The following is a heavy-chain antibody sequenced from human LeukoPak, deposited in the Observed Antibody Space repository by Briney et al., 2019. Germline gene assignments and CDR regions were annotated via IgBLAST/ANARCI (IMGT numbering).Heavy chain of an antibody. CDR1: GYTFTSYD. CDR3: ASIGGYSGYDRYFDY. J-gene: IGHJ4*02. V-gene: IGHV1-8*01. D-gene: IGHD5-12*01. CDR2: MNPNSGNT. Sequence: ASVTVSCKASGYTFTSYDINWVRQAPGQGLEWMGWMNPNSGNTGYAQKFQGRVTMTRNTSISTAYMELSSLRSEDTAVYYCASIGGYSGYDRYFDYWGQGTLVTVSS.